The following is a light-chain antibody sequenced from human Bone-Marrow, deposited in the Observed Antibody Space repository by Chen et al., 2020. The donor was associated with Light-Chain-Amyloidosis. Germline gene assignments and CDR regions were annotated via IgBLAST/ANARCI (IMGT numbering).Light chain of an antibody. Sequence: SYVLTQPSSVSVAPGQTATIACGGNNIGSTSVHWYQQTPGQAPLLVVYDDSDRPSGIPERWSGANSGNTATLTISRGEAGDEADYYCQVWDRSSDRPVVGGGTKLTVL. V-gene: IGLV3-21*02. CDR1: NIGSTS. J-gene: IGLJ3*02. CDR3: QVWDRSSDRPV. CDR2: DDS.